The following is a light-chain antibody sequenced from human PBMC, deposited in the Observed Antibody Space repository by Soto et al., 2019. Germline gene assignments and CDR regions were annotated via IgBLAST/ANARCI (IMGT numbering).Light chain of an antibody. CDR3: SSFTTIGTVV. V-gene: IGLV2-14*01. CDR2: EVN. CDR1: DNDIGSYLY. Sequence: QSVLTQPASVSGSPGQSITISCTGTDNDIGSYLYVSWFQQHPVKAPKVVIFEVNNRPAGISDRFSGSKSGNTASLTISGLQPEDEANDFCSSFTTIGTVVFGGGTKLTVL. J-gene: IGLJ2*01.